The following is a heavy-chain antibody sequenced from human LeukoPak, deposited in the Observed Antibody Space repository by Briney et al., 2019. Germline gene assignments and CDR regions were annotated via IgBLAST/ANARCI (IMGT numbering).Heavy chain of an antibody. CDR3: ARDRVYDFWSGYEPRYGMDV. V-gene: IGHV1-69*04. CDR1: GGTFSNYA. CDR2: IIPILGIA. D-gene: IGHD3-3*01. J-gene: IGHJ6*02. Sequence: SVKVSCKASGGTFSNYAISWVRQAPGQGLEWMGRIIPILGIANYAQKFQGRVTITADTSTSTAYMELRSLRSDDTAVYYCARDRVYDFWSGYEPRYGMDVWGQGATVTVSS.